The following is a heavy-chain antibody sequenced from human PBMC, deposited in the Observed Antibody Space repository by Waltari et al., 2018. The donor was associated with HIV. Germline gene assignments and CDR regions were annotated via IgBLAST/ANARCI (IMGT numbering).Heavy chain of an antibody. D-gene: IGHD3-3*01. V-gene: IGHV3-9*01. Sequence: EVQLVESGGGLVQPGRSLRLSCAASGFTFDDYSILWVRQSPGKGLEWVSGISWNSGITDYGDSVKGRFTISRDNAKNSLYLQMNSLTVEDTAFYYCAKGGSHLTIFEAWFDSWGQGTLVTVSS. CDR2: ISWNSGIT. J-gene: IGHJ5*01. CDR3: AKGGSHLTIFEAWFDS. CDR1: GFTFDDYS.